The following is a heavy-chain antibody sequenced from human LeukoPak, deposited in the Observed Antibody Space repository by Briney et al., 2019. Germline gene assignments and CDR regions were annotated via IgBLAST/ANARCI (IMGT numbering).Heavy chain of an antibody. CDR1: GGSISSYY. D-gene: IGHD3-3*01. CDR3: ARERPTIFGVPDYRRGYYFDY. J-gene: IGHJ4*02. V-gene: IGHV4-59*01. Sequence: SETLSLTCTVSGGSISSYYWSWIRQPPGKGLEWIGYIYYSGSTNYNPSLKSRVTISVDTSKNQFSLKLSSVTAADTAVYYCARERPTIFGVPDYRRGYYFDYWGQESLVTVSS. CDR2: IYYSGST.